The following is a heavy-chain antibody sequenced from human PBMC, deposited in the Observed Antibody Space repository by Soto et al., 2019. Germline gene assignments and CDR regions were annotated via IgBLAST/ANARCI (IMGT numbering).Heavy chain of an antibody. CDR2: ISGSGGYT. CDR3: ARAEDSYSSSWFYYYYGMDV. Sequence: GGSLRLSCAASGFTFSTYAMAWVRQAPGKGLEWVSTISGSGGYTNSPDSVKGRFSISRDNSKNTLYLQMNSLRAEDTAVYYCARAEDSYSSSWFYYYYGMDVWGQGTTVTVSS. J-gene: IGHJ6*02. D-gene: IGHD6-6*01. CDR1: GFTFSTYA. V-gene: IGHV3-23*01.